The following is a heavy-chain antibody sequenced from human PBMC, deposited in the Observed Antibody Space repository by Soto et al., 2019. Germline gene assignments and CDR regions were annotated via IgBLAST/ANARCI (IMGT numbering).Heavy chain of an antibody. J-gene: IGHJ4*02. Sequence: GGSLRLSCAASGFIFNNYAMSWVRQAPGKXLEWVSTVSVRGGTTYYADSLKARFTISRDNSKKTVYLQMNRLRADDTAIYYCSKGLYYYDSSGYRLFDYWGQGTLVTVSS. CDR3: SKGLYYYDSSGYRLFDY. CDR1: GFIFNNYA. D-gene: IGHD3-22*01. V-gene: IGHV3-23*01. CDR2: VSVRGGTT.